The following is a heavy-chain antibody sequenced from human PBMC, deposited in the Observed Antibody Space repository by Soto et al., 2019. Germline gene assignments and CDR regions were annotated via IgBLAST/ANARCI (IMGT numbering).Heavy chain of an antibody. Sequence: PGGSLRLSCAVSGFTFSKYGINWVRQAPGKGLEWVSSVSKSDYTYYSDSVKGRFTISRDNAKNSVSLQMNTLRAEDTAVYYCAREDSIIIPAVSDFWGQGALVTVSS. CDR3: AREDSIIIPAVSDF. CDR1: GFTFSKYG. V-gene: IGHV3-21*01. J-gene: IGHJ4*02. CDR2: VSKSDYT. D-gene: IGHD2-2*01.